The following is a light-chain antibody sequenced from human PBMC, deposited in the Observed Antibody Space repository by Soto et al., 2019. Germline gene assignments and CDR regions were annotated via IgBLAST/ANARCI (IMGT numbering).Light chain of an antibody. CDR1: SSDVGTYNY. V-gene: IGLV2-14*03. CDR2: DVT. Sequence: QSVLTQPASVSGSPGQSIAISCTGTSSDVGTYNYVSWYQQHPGKAPKLMIYDVTNRPSGVSNHFSGSKSGNTASLTISGLQAEDEADYYCTSYRSSTLFVFGTGTKVTVL. CDR3: TSYRSSTLFV. J-gene: IGLJ1*01.